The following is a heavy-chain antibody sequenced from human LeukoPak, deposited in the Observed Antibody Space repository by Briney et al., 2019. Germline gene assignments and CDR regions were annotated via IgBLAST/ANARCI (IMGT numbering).Heavy chain of an antibody. Sequence: SETLSLTCTVSGGSISRYYWSWIRQPPGKGLEWIGYIYYSGSTNYNPSLKSRVTISVDTSKNQFSLKLNSVTAADTAVYYCARGPDDSSEKALYYFHYWGQGTLVTVSS. V-gene: IGHV4-59*01. D-gene: IGHD3-22*01. CDR1: GGSISRYY. CDR3: ARGPDDSSEKALYYFHY. J-gene: IGHJ4*02. CDR2: IYYSGST.